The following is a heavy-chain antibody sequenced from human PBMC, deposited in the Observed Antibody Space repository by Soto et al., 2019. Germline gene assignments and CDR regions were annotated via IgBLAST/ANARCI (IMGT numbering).Heavy chain of an antibody. V-gene: IGHV4-59*12. Sequence: SETLSLTCSVSGGSINTFYWNWIRQPPGKGLEYIGYVSYSGTTYYNPSLKSRVTISVDTSKNQFSLKLSSVTAADTAVYYCARARSRRYYYYYMDVWGKGTTVTVSS. CDR3: ARARSRRYYYYYMDV. J-gene: IGHJ6*03. CDR1: GGSINTFY. CDR2: VSYSGTT.